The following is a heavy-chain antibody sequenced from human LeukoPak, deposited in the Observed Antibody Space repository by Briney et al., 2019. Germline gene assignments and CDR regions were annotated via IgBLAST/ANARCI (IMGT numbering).Heavy chain of an antibody. CDR3: AKGTYYYDSSGYYGGYYFDY. Sequence: GGSLRLSCAASGFTFSTYSMNWVRQAPGKGLEWVSAIIGSGGSTYYADSVKSRFTISRDNSKNTLYLQMNSLRAEDTAVYYCAKGTYYYDSSGYYGGYYFDYWGQGTLVTVSS. D-gene: IGHD3-22*01. CDR2: IIGSGGST. J-gene: IGHJ4*02. V-gene: IGHV3-23*01. CDR1: GFTFSTYS.